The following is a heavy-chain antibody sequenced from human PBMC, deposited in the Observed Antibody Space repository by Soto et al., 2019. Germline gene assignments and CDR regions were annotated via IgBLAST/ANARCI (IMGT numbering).Heavy chain of an antibody. J-gene: IGHJ4*02. CDR3: ARDSFPGPYYDIVTGYYPNDY. V-gene: IGHV1-18*01. CDR2: ISAYNGNT. Sequence: ASVKVSCKASGYTFTSYGISWVRQAPGQGLEWMGWISAYNGNTNYAQKLQGRVTMTTDTSTSTAYMELRSLRSDDTAVYYCARDSFPGPYYDIVTGYYPNDYWGQGTLVTVS. CDR1: GYTFTSYG. D-gene: IGHD3-9*01.